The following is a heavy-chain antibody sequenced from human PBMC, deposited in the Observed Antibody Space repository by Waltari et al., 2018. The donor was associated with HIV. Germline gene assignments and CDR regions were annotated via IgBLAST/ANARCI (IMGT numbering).Heavy chain of an antibody. D-gene: IGHD1-26*01. CDR1: GYTLPSYY. CDR3: ARGGVGATNFYYYGMDV. Sequence: QVQLVQSGAEVKKPGASVKVSCKASGYTLPSYYQPRVRQAPSQGLEWMGIINPRGGSTSYAQKFQGRVTMTRDTSTRTVYMELSSLRSEDTAVYYCARGGVGATNFYYYGMDVWGQGTTVTVSS. V-gene: IGHV1-46*01. CDR2: INPRGGST. J-gene: IGHJ6*02.